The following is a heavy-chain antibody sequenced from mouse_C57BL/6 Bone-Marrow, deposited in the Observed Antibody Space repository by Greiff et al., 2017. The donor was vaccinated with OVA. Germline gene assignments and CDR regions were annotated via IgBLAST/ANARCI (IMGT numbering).Heavy chain of an antibody. J-gene: IGHJ4*01. V-gene: IGHV5-4*01. Sequence: EVHLVESGGGLVKPGGSLKLSCAASGFTFSSYAMSWVRQTPEKRLEWVATISDGGSYTYYPDNVKGRFTISRDNAKNNLYLQMSHLKSEDTAMYYCAREGFTTVVATDAMDYWGQGTSVTVSS. D-gene: IGHD1-1*01. CDR2: ISDGGSYT. CDR3: AREGFTTVVATDAMDY. CDR1: GFTFSSYA.